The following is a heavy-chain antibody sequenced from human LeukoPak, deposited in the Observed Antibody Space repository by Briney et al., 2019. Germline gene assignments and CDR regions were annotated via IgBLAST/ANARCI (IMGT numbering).Heavy chain of an antibody. V-gene: IGHV1-18*01. D-gene: IGHD1-26*01. CDR1: GYTFTSYG. CDR3: ARSYRSYYYYYMDV. J-gene: IGHJ6*03. Sequence: ASVKVSCKTSGYTFTSYGINWVRQAPGQGLEWMGWISAYNGDTNYAQKLQGRVTITADESTSTAYMELSSLRSEDTAVYYCARSYRSYYYYYMDVWGKGTTVTISS. CDR2: ISAYNGDT.